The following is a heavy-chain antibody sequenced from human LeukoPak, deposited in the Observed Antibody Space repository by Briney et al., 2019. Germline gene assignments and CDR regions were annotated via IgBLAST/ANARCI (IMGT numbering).Heavy chain of an antibody. CDR1: GFTFSNYG. D-gene: IGHD3-10*01. CDR3: ARARKSGGITMIRGVKDRGWFDP. CDR2: IRYDGSNK. V-gene: IGHV3-30*02. J-gene: IGHJ5*02. Sequence: PGGSLRLSCAASGFTFSNYGMHWVRQAPGKGLEWVAFIRYDGSNKSYADSVKGRFTISRDNSKNTPYLQMNSLRAEDTAVYYCARARKSGGITMIRGVKDRGWFDPWGQGTLVTVSS.